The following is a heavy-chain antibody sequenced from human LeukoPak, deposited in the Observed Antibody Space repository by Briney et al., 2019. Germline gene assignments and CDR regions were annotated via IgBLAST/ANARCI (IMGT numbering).Heavy chain of an antibody. J-gene: IGHJ4*02. D-gene: IGHD3-3*01. CDR2: IYSGGNT. CDR1: GFTVSSNY. Sequence: GGSLRLSCAASGFTVSSNYKSWVRQAPGKGLEWVSVIYSGGNTYYADSVKGRFTISRDSSKNTLYLQMNSLRAEDTAVYYCARLRYYDYWGQGTLVTVSS. CDR3: ARLRYYDY. V-gene: IGHV3-66*04.